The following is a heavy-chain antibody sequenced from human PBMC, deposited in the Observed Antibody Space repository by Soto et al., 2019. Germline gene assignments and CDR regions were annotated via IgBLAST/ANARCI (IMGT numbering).Heavy chain of an antibody. D-gene: IGHD5-12*01. Sequence: QVQLVQSGAEMKKPGSSVKVSCKASGGTFSSYTISWVRQAPGQGLEWMGRIIPTLDIAHYAQKFQGRVTSTADKSTTSAYMELSSLRSEDTAVFYCARDVVRYSGYEPYAFDLWGQGTMVSVSS. CDR2: IIPTLDIA. V-gene: IGHV1-69*08. CDR3: ARDVVRYSGYEPYAFDL. CDR1: GGTFSSYT. J-gene: IGHJ3*01.